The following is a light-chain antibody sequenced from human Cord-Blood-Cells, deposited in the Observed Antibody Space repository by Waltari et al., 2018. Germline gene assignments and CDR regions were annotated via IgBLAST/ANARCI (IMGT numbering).Light chain of an antibody. CDR3: QQLYSTPLT. CDR1: QSVLYSSNNKNY. V-gene: IGKV4-1*01. CDR2: WAS. Sequence: DIVMTQSPDSLAVSLGERATINCKSSQSVLYSSNNKNYLAWYQQKPGQPPKLLIYWASTRESGVPYRFSGSGSGTDFTLTISSLQAEDVAVYYCQQLYSTPLTFGGGTKVEIK. J-gene: IGKJ4*01.